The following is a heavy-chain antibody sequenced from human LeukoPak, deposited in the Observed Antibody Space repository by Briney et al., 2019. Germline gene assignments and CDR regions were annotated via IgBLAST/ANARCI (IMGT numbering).Heavy chain of an antibody. CDR2: ISYDGSNK. D-gene: IGHD1-26*01. V-gene: IGHV3-30*04. J-gene: IGHJ4*02. Sequence: GGSLRLSCAASGFTFSTYVMHWVRQAPGKGLEWVAVISYDGSNKNYADSVKGRFTISRDTSKNTLYLQMNSLRTEDTAVYYCARSPGILGTNYFDYWGQGTLVTVSS. CDR3: ARSPGILGTNYFDY. CDR1: GFTFSTYV.